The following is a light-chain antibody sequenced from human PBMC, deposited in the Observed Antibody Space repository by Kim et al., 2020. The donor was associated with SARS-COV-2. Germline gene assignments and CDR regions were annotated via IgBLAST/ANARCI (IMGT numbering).Light chain of an antibody. CDR2: WAS. CDR3: QQDYANPQT. J-gene: IGKJ2*01. V-gene: IGKV4-1*01. CDR1: HSFLYSTNKKNC. Sequence: RATINFKSSHSFLYSTNKKNCLAWYQQKPGQHPKLLIYWASTRESGVPDRFSGSGSGTDFTLSISSLQAEDVAVYYCQQDYANPQTLGQGTKLEI.